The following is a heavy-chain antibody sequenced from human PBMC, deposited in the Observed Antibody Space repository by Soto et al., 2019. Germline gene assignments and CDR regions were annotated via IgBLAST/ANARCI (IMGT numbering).Heavy chain of an antibody. V-gene: IGHV1-46*01. Sequence: QVQLVQSGAEVKKPGASVKLSCRTSGYTFTHYYIHWVRQAPGQGLEWLGIINPAGGSTNYAQDFPGRVAMTMHTSTTTVYMDLSGLRAEDTSIFCCARDLAAGDHWGQGTLVTVSS. CDR1: GYTFTHYY. CDR2: INPAGGST. D-gene: IGHD6-13*01. CDR3: ARDLAAGDH. J-gene: IGHJ4*02.